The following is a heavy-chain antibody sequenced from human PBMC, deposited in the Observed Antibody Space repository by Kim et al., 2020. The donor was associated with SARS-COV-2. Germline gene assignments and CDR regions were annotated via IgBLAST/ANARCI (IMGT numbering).Heavy chain of an antibody. D-gene: IGHD3-3*02. J-gene: IGHJ4*02. CDR1: GFSVSGYY. Sequence: GGSLRLSCTASGFSVSGYYLSWVRQAPGKGLEWVSDITGSGTYTNYAESVKGRFTISRDNGKNSLYLQMNSLRAEDTAVYYCARSGILPPYFDSWGQGTLVTVSS. CDR2: ITGSGTYT. CDR3: ARSGILPPYFDS. V-gene: IGHV3-11*03.